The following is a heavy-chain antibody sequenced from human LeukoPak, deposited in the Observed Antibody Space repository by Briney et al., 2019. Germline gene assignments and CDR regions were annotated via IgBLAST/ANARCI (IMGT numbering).Heavy chain of an antibody. D-gene: IGHD6-6*01. V-gene: IGHV4-34*01. CDR1: GGSFSGYY. J-gene: IGHJ5*02. CDR2: IYYSGST. Sequence: SETLSLTCAVYGGSFSGYYWSWIRQPPGKGLEWIGSIYYSGSTYYNPSLKSRVTISVDTSKNQFSLKLSSVTAADTAVYYCASSSPNWFDPWGQGTLVTVSS. CDR3: ASSSPNWFDP.